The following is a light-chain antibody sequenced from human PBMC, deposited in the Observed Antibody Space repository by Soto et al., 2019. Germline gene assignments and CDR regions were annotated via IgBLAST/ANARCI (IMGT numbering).Light chain of an antibody. J-gene: IGKJ4*01. CDR2: DAS. Sequence: ANHLPHSTNSQCASVGGSVTITCRASQGISSALAWYQQKPGKAPKLLIYDASSLESGVPSRFSGSGSGTDFTLTISSLQPEDFATYYCQQVNNQTLTFGGGGKVE. CDR1: QGISSA. CDR3: QQVNNQTLT. V-gene: IGKV1D-13*01.